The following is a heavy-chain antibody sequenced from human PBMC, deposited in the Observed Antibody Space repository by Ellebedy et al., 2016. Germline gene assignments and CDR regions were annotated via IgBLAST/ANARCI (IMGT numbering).Heavy chain of an antibody. V-gene: IGHV3-33*01. D-gene: IGHD2-2*03. Sequence: GGSLRLSXAASGSMFRSYGMHRARQAPGEGLEWLAVILNDGSQAYYADSVKGRFTIYRDNSKNTLYLQMNSLRAEDTAVYFCVRDEDRLDNLLDYWGQGTLVTVPS. CDR1: GSMFRSYG. J-gene: IGHJ4*02. CDR2: ILNDGSQA. CDR3: VRDEDRLDNLLDY.